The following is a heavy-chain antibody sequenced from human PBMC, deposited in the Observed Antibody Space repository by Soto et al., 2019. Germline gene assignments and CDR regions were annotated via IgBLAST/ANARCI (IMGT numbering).Heavy chain of an antibody. V-gene: IGHV1-69*01. CDR3: ARAGSERLRLPASLDY. D-gene: IGHD5-12*01. CDR2: IIPIFGTA. CDR1: GGTFSSYA. Sequence: VKVSCKASGGTFSSYAISWVRQAPGQGLEWMGGIIPIFGTANYAQKFQGRVTITADESTSTAYMELSSLRSEDTAVYYCARAGSERLRLPASLDYWGQGTLVTVSS. J-gene: IGHJ4*02.